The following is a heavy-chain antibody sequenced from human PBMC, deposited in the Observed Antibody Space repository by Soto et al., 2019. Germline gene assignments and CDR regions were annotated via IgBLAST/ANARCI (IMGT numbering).Heavy chain of an antibody. CDR3: ARFEGGASGTYGLDV. Sequence: VQLLESGGGLVQPGGSLGLSCAGSGFTFANYAMSWIRQAPGKGLEWVSVLSNSGGTIYYADSVKGRFTISRDNFKNTLYLQLDSRRAEDTAIYYCARFEGGASGTYGLDVWGQGTTVTVSS. CDR1: GFTFANYA. D-gene: IGHD3-10*01. V-gene: IGHV3-23*01. J-gene: IGHJ6*02. CDR2: LSNSGGTI.